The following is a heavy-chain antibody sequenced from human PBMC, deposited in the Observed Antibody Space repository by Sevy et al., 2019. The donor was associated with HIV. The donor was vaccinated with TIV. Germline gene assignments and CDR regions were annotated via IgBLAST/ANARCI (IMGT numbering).Heavy chain of an antibody. CDR2: ISGSGGST. J-gene: IGHJ4*02. CDR1: GFTFSSYA. D-gene: IGHD3-22*01. Sequence: GGSLRLSCAASGFTFSSYAMSWVRQAPGKGLEWVSAISGSGGSTYYADSVKGRFTISRDNSKNTLYLRMNSLSTEDTAVYYCAKDLYAYYYASSGYYSSFDYWGQGTLVTVSS. CDR3: AKDLYAYYYASSGYYSSFDY. V-gene: IGHV3-23*01.